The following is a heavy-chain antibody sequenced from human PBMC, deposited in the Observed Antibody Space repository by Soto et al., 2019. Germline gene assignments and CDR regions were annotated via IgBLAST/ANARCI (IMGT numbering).Heavy chain of an antibody. Sequence: SETLSLTCNVSGGSIRNYYWTWIRQPAGKGLEWIGRIYSRGNTNYNPSLKSRVTMSVDTSKNQFSLILSSVTAADTAVYYCARQGLTVKGISYYGMDVWGQGTTVTVSS. D-gene: IGHD4-17*01. CDR1: GGSIRNYY. J-gene: IGHJ6*02. V-gene: IGHV4-4*07. CDR3: ARQGLTVKGISYYGMDV. CDR2: IYSRGNT.